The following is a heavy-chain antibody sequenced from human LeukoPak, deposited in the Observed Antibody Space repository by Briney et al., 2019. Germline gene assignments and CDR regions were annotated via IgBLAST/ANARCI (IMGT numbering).Heavy chain of an antibody. J-gene: IGHJ1*01. CDR2: IKPDGTTK. Sequence: GGSLRLSCAASGFPFSSYSMTWVRQAPGKGLEWVANIKPDGTTKFYVDSVKGRFTISRDNALNSLYLQMNSLRVEDTAVYYCTSWGDTTAEYFQRWGQGTLVTVSS. V-gene: IGHV3-7*01. CDR3: TSWGDTTAEYFQR. D-gene: IGHD2-21*02. CDR1: GFPFSSYS.